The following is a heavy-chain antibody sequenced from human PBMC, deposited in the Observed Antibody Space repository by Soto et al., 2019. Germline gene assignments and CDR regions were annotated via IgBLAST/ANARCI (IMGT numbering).Heavy chain of an antibody. J-gene: IGHJ4*02. D-gene: IGHD7-27*01. V-gene: IGHV3-23*01. Sequence: GGSLRLSCAASGFTFSSYAMSWVRQAPGKGLEWVSAISGSGGSTYYADSVKGRFTISRDNSKNTLYLQMNSLRAEDTAVYYWAKDLEGTGTYYFDYWGQGTLVTVSS. CDR1: GFTFSSYA. CDR3: AKDLEGTGTYYFDY. CDR2: ISGSGGST.